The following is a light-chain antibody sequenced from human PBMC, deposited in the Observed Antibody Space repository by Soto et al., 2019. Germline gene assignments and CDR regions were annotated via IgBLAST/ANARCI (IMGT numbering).Light chain of an antibody. Sequence: EIVLTQSPATLSLSPGERATLSCRASQSVSSYLAWYQQKPGQAPRLLIYDASNRATVIPARFSGSGSGTDLTLTISSLEPEDFAVYYRHQHSYVFTFGPGTKVDIK. CDR2: DAS. CDR3: HQHSYVFT. V-gene: IGKV3-11*01. CDR1: QSVSSY. J-gene: IGKJ3*01.